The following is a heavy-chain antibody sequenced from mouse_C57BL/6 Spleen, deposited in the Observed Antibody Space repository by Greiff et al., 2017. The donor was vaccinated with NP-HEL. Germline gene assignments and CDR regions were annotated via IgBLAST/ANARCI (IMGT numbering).Heavy chain of an antibody. V-gene: IGHV1-26*01. CDR3: ARSGDYYGSSPGWYLDV. J-gene: IGHJ1*03. D-gene: IGHD1-1*01. CDR1: GYTFTDYY. Sequence: EVQLQQSGPELVKPGASVKISCKASGYTFTDYYMNWVKQSHGKSLEWIGDINPNNGGTSYNQKFKGKATLTVDKSSSTAYMELRSLTSEDSAVYYCARSGDYYGSSPGWYLDVWGTGTTVTVSS. CDR2: INPNNGGT.